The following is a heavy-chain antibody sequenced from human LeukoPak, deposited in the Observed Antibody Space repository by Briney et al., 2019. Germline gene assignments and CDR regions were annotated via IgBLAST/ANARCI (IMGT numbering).Heavy chain of an antibody. CDR1: GGSNSSYY. CDR3: ARQGGGPFDI. D-gene: IGHD2-15*01. CDR2: IYYSGST. J-gene: IGHJ3*02. V-gene: IGHV4-59*08. Sequence: SETLSLTCTVSGGSNSSYYWSWIRQPPGKGLEWIGYIYYSGSTNYNPSLKSRVTISVDTSKNQFSLKLSSVTAADTAVYYCARQGGGPFDIWGHGTMVTVSS.